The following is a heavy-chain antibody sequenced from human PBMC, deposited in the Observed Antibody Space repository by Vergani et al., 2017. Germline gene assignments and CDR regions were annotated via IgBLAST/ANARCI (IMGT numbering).Heavy chain of an antibody. CDR2: SRNKAISYTT. D-gene: IGHD6-13*01. V-gene: IGHV3-72*01. CDR1: GFTLSDHV. J-gene: IGHJ5*02. CDR3: ATLPLRTQQQVTS. Sequence: EVQLVESGGGLVQPGGSLRLSCAASGFTLSDHVMDWVRQGPGEGLEWVGRSRNKAISYTTEYSASVKGRFTISRDDSRNSLSLQMNSLKTEDTAVYYCATLPLRTQQQVTSWGQGTLVTVSS.